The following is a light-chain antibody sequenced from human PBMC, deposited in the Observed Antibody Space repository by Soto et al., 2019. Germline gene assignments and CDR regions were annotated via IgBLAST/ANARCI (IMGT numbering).Light chain of an antibody. CDR3: CSYAGSSTFV. Sequence: QSALTQPASVSGSPGQSITISCTGTSSDVGSYNLVSWYQQHAGKAPKLMIYEGSKRPSGVSNRFSGSKSCNTASQTISGLQAEDEADYYCCSYAGSSTFVFGGGTKLTVL. J-gene: IGLJ2*01. CDR2: EGS. CDR1: SSDVGSYNL. V-gene: IGLV2-23*03.